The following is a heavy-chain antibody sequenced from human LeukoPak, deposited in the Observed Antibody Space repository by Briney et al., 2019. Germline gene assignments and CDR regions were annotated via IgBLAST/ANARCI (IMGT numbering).Heavy chain of an antibody. CDR3: AKVGPRDGYREYYCDY. CDR1: GFTFNIYA. J-gene: IGHJ4*02. D-gene: IGHD5-24*01. CDR2: LSGSGTNT. V-gene: IGHV3-23*01. Sequence: GGSLRLSCAASGFTFNIYAMTWVRQAPGKGLEWVSALSGSGTNTFYADSVKGRFTTSRDNSKSTLYLQMNSLRAEDTAIYYCAKVGPRDGYREYYCDYWGQGTLVTVSS.